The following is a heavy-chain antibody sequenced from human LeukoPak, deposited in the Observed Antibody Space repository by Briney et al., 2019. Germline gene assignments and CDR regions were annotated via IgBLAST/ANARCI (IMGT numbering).Heavy chain of an antibody. V-gene: IGHV1-2*02. CDR1: GYTXTGYY. D-gene: IGHD3-22*01. CDR2: INPNSGGT. CDR3: ARGGQYVLHYDSSGYPPRGH. J-gene: IGHJ4*02. Sequence: GASVKVSCKASGYTXTGYYMHWVRQAPGQGLEWMGWINPNSGGTNYAQKFQGRVTMTRDTSISTAYMELSRLRSDDTAVYYCARGGQYVLHYDSSGYPPRGHWGQGTLVTVSS.